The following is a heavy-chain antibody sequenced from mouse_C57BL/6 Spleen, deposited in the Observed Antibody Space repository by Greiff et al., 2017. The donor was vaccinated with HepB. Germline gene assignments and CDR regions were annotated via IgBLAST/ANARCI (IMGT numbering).Heavy chain of an antibody. D-gene: IGHD2-3*01. J-gene: IGHJ3*01. CDR3: ARHDGSWFAY. CDR2: IDPSDSYT. V-gene: IGHV1-69*01. CDR1: GYTFTSYW. Sequence: QVQLKESGAELVMPGASVKLSCKASGYTFTSYWMHWVKQRPGQGLEWIGEIDPSDSYTNYNQKFKGKSTLTVDKSSSTAYMQLSSLTSEDSAVYYCARHDGSWFAYWGQGTLVTVSA.